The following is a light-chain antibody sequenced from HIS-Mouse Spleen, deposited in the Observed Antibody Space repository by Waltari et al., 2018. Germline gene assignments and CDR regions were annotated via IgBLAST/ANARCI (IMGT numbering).Light chain of an antibody. Sequence: SYVLTQPPSVSVAPGKTARITCGGNNIGSTRVPWYQQKPGQAPVLVVYDDSDRPSGIPERFSGSNSGNTATLTISRVEAGDEADYYCQVWDSSSDHVVFGGGTKLTVL. CDR1: NIGSTR. CDR3: QVWDSSSDHVV. J-gene: IGLJ2*01. CDR2: DDS. V-gene: IGLV3-21*03.